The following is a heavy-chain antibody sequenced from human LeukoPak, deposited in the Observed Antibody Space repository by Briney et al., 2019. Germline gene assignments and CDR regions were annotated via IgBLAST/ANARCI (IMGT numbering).Heavy chain of an antibody. CDR3: ARDSHNYYDSTFAFDI. D-gene: IGHD3-22*01. V-gene: IGHV3-66*01. CDR2: IYSGGST. J-gene: IGHJ3*02. CDR1: GFNFGDYA. Sequence: PGGSLSLSCAASGFNFGDYAMSWVRQAPGKGLEWVSVIYSGGSTYYADSVKGRFTISRDNSKNTLYLQMNSLRAEDTAVYYCARDSHNYYDSTFAFDIWGQGTMVTVSS.